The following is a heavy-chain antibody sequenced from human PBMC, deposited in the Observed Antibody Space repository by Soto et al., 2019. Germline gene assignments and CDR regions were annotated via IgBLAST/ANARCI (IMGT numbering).Heavy chain of an antibody. CDR3: ARAPGDILTGYYVVTQGGSDY. D-gene: IGHD3-9*01. Sequence: GASVKVSCKASGYTFTSYGISWVRQAPGQGLEWMGWISAYNGNTNYAQKLQGRVTMTTDTSTSTAYMELRSLRSDDTAVYYCARAPGDILTGYYVVTQGGSDYWGQGTLVTVSS. J-gene: IGHJ4*02. CDR2: ISAYNGNT. CDR1: GYTFTSYG. V-gene: IGHV1-18*01.